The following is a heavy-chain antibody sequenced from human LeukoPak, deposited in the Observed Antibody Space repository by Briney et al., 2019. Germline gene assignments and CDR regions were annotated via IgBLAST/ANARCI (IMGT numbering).Heavy chain of an antibody. CDR3: AKMHFDFWSGYDN. J-gene: IGHJ4*02. CDR2: INPNSGGT. Sequence: ASVKVSCKASGYTFTGYYLHWVRQAPGQGLECMGWINPNSGGTNYAQKFQGRVTMTRDTSISTAYMELSSLRSDDTAVYYCAKMHFDFWSGYDNWGQGTLVTVSS. V-gene: IGHV1-2*02. D-gene: IGHD3-3*01. CDR1: GYTFTGYY.